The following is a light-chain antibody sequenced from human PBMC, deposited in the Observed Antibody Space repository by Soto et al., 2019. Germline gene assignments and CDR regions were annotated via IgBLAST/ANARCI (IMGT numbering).Light chain of an antibody. CDR3: YSYTSSNTYV. J-gene: IGLJ1*01. V-gene: IGLV2-14*03. CDR1: SSDVGGYNY. Sequence: SVLTQPSSVSGSPGQSITISCPGTSSDVGGYNYVSWYQHHPGKVPQLMIYDVSNRPSGVSNRFSGSKSGNTASLTISGLQAEDEADYYCYSYTSSNTYVFGTGTKVTVL. CDR2: DVS.